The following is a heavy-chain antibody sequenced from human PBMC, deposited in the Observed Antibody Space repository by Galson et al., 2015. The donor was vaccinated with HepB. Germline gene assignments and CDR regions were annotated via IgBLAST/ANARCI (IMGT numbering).Heavy chain of an antibody. J-gene: IGHJ6*02. CDR1: GFTFGDYA. D-gene: IGHD6-13*01. CDR3: TRGPGRYSSSWYYYYGMDV. V-gene: IGHV3-49*03. CDR2: IRSKAYGGTT. Sequence: SLRLSCAASGFTFGDYAMSWFRQAPGKGLEWVGFIRSKAYGGTTEYAASVKGRFTISRDDSKSIAYLQMNSLKTEDTAVYYCTRGPGRYSSSWYYYYGMDVWGQGTTVTVSS.